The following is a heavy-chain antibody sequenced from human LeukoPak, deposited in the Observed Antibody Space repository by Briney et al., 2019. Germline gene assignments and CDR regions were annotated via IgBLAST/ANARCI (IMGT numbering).Heavy chain of an antibody. V-gene: IGHV3-30-3*01. J-gene: IGHJ4*02. Sequence: GGSLRLSCAASGFTFSSYAMHWVRQAPGKGLEWVAIISSDGSNKYCADSVKGRFTISRDISKNSLYLQMNSLRAEDTAVYYCASRHCSSGTCYPAGADPFDYWGQGTLVTVSS. CDR2: ISSDGSNK. D-gene: IGHD2-15*01. CDR1: GFTFSSYA. CDR3: ASRHCSSGTCYPAGADPFDY.